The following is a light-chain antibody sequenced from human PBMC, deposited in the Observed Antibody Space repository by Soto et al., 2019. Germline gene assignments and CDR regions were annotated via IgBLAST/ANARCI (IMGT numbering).Light chain of an antibody. V-gene: IGLV2-14*01. CDR2: EVS. CDR1: SSDVGGYNY. J-gene: IGLJ1*01. Sequence: QSVLTQPASVSGSPGQSISISCSGTSSDVGGYNYVSWYQQHPGKAPKLMIYEVSNRPSGVSNRFSGSKSGNTASLTISGLQAEDEADYYCSSYTSINTYVFGSGTKSPS. CDR3: SSYTSINTYV.